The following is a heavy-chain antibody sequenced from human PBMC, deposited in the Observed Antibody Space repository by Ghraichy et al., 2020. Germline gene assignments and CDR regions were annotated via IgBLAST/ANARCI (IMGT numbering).Heavy chain of an antibody. Sequence: SQTLSLTCAISGDTFSSNTTAWNCIRQSPSSRLELLVRTYYRSTCYNDYAISVKPRITINPDTSMHQFSLQLNSVTPEDTAVYYCARDTIMITFGGVIPYIDYSGQGTLVTVSS. J-gene: IGHJ4*02. CDR3: ARDTIMITFGGVIPYIDY. CDR1: GDTFSSNTTA. D-gene: IGHD3-16*02. CDR2: TYYRSTCYN. V-gene: IGHV6-1*01.